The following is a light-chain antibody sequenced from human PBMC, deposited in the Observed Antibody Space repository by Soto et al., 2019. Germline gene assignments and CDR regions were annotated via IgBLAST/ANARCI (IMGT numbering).Light chain of an antibody. V-gene: IGKV3-20*01. Sequence: EIVLTQSPGTLSLSPVERATLSCRSSQSVSSSYLVWHQQKPGQAPRLLIYAASRRATGIPDRFSGSGSGTDFTLTISRLEPEDFAVYYCQQYGSSPITFGQGTRLEIK. J-gene: IGKJ5*01. CDR2: AAS. CDR1: QSVSSSY. CDR3: QQYGSSPIT.